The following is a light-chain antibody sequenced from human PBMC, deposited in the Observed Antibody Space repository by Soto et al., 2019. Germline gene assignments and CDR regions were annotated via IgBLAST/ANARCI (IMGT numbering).Light chain of an antibody. V-gene: IGKV3-11*01. J-gene: IGKJ2*01. CDR3: QQRSNWPPVYT. CDR2: DAS. Sequence: EIVLTQSPATLSLSPGERATLSCRASQSVSSYLAWYQQKPGQAPRLLIYDASNRATGIPARFSGSGSGTDFTVTISSLEPEDFAVYYCQQRSNWPPVYTFGQGTKLDIK. CDR1: QSVSSY.